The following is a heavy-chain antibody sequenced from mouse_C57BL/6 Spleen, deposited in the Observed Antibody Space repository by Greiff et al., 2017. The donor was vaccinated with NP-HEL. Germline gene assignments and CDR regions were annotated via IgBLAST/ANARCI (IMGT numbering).Heavy chain of an antibody. CDR2: ISDGGSYT. J-gene: IGHJ2*01. Sequence: EVKLQESGGGLVKPGGSLKLSCAASGFTFSSYAMSWVRQTPEKRLEWVATISDGGSYTYYPDNVKGRFTISRDNAKNNLYLQMSHLKSEDTAMYYCARGELGPFDYWGQGTTLTVSS. D-gene: IGHD4-1*01. V-gene: IGHV5-4*03. CDR3: ARGELGPFDY. CDR1: GFTFSSYA.